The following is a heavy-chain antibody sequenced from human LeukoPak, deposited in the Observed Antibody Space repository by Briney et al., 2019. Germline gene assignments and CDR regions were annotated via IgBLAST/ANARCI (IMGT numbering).Heavy chain of an antibody. CDR2: IYYSGST. CDR1: GFTFGDYA. V-gene: IGHV4-59*01. D-gene: IGHD2/OR15-2a*01. Sequence: LRLSCTASGFTFGDYAMSWFRQAPGKGLEWIGYIYYSGSTKYNLSLKSRVTISVDTSKNQLSLKLSSVTAADTAVYYCARGEYGLFDYWGQGTLVTVSS. CDR3: ARGEYGLFDY. J-gene: IGHJ4*02.